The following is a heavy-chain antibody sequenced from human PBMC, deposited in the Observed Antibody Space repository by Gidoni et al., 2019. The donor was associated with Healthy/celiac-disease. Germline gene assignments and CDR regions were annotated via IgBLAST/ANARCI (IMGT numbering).Heavy chain of an antibody. D-gene: IGHD5-12*01. CDR2: IIPILGIA. CDR1: GGTFSSYA. V-gene: IGHV1-69*04. Sequence: QVQLVQSGAEVKKPGSSVKVSCTASGGTFSSYAISWVRQAPGQGLEWMGRIIPILGIANYAQKFQGRVTITADKSTSTAYMELSSLRSEDTAVYYCAREWEVATTGHWGQGTLVTVSS. J-gene: IGHJ4*02. CDR3: AREWEVATTGH.